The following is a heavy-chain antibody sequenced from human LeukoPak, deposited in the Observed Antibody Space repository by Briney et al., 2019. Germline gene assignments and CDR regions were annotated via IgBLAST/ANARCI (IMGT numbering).Heavy chain of an antibody. CDR1: GDSISSGSYY. J-gene: IGHJ4*02. CDR2: IYTSGVT. CDR3: ARGDGYSYGPPLHY. D-gene: IGHD5-18*01. V-gene: IGHV4-61*02. Sequence: SQTLSLTCTVSGDSISSGSYYWSWIRQPAGKALEWIGRIYTSGVTNYNPSLKSRVTISIDTSKNQFSLWLSSVTAADTAVYYCARGDGYSYGPPLHYWGQGTLVTVSS.